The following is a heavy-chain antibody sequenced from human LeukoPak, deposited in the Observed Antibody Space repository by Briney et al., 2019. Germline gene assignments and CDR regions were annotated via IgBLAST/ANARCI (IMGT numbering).Heavy chain of an antibody. V-gene: IGHV3-30-3*02. J-gene: IGHJ3*02. CDR2: ISYDGSNK. Sequence: GGSLRLSCAAPGFTFSSYAMHWVRQAPGKGLEWVAVISYDGSNKYYADSVKGRFTISRDNSKNTLYLQMNSLRAEDTAVYYCAKKNGYNPVWSAFDIWGQGTMVTVSS. D-gene: IGHD5-24*01. CDR1: GFTFSSYA. CDR3: AKKNGYNPVWSAFDI.